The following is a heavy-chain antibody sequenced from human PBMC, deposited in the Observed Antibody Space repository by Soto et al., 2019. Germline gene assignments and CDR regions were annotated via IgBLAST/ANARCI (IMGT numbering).Heavy chain of an antibody. V-gene: IGHV2-70*01. Sequence: SGPTLVNPTQTLTLTCTFSGFSLSTSGMCVSWIRQPPGKALEWLALIDWDDDKYYSTSLKARLTISKDTSKNQVVLTMTNMDPVDTATYYCARIREYYYDSSGYPYYYGMDVWGQGTTVTSP. CDR3: ARIREYYYDSSGYPYYYGMDV. D-gene: IGHD3-22*01. CDR2: IDWDDDK. CDR1: GFSLSTSGMC. J-gene: IGHJ6*02.